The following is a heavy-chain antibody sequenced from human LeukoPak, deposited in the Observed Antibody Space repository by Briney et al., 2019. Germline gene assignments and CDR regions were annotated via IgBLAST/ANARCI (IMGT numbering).Heavy chain of an antibody. J-gene: IGHJ5*02. CDR3: AKDLLFPRFGSES. CDR2: ISINGDGT. V-gene: IGHV3-23*01. CDR1: GLTFNKFA. Sequence: GGSLRLSCAASGLTFNKFALSWVRQAPGKGLEWVSAISINGDGTYYADSVRGRFTISRDNSKNTLYLQMNSLKTEDTAVYYCAKDLLFPRFGSESWGQGTLVTVSS. D-gene: IGHD3-10*01.